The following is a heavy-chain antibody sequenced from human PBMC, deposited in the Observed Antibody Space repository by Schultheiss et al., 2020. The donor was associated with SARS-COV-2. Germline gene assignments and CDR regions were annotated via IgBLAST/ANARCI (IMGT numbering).Heavy chain of an antibody. CDR3: ARGRVEQQLAPQGY. D-gene: IGHD6-13*01. CDR1: GFTFSSYA. CDR2: ISSNGGST. V-gene: IGHV3-64*04. Sequence: GGSLRLSCSASGFTFSSYAMHWVRQAPGKGLEYVSAISSNGGSTYYADSVKGRFTISRDNAKNSLYLQMNSLRAEDTAVYYCARGRVEQQLAPQGYWGQGTLVTVSS. J-gene: IGHJ4*02.